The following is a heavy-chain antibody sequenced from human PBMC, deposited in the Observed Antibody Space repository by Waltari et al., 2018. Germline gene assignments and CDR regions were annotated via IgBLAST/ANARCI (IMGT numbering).Heavy chain of an antibody. D-gene: IGHD1-26*01. J-gene: IGHJ4*02. Sequence: EVQMVESGGGLVQHGGSLTISCEACGFTFSTFWMSWFRQAPGKGLEWVANIKEDGSATYYIDSVRGRFTISRDNAKNSLYLQMSSLRVDDTAMYYCSRDSSGSDYWGQGTLVTVS. CDR1: GFTFSTFW. V-gene: IGHV3-7*01. CDR2: IKEDGSAT. CDR3: SRDSSGSDY.